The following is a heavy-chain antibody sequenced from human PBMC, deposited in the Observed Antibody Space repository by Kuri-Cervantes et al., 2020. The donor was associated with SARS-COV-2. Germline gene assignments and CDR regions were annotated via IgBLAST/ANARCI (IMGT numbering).Heavy chain of an antibody. V-gene: IGHV5-51*01. CDR1: GYSFTSYW. CDR3: ARSASRLADAFDI. J-gene: IGHJ3*02. CDR2: IYPGDSDT. D-gene: IGHD2-21*01. Sequence: GGSLRLSCKGSGYSFTSYWNAWVRQMPGKGLEWMGIIYPGDSDTRYSPSFQGQVTISADRSISTAYLQWSSLKASDIAMYFCARSASRLADAFDIWGQGTMVTVSS.